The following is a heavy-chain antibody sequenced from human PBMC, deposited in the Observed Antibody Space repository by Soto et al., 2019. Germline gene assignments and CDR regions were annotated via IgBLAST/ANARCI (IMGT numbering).Heavy chain of an antibody. D-gene: IGHD2-15*01. J-gene: IGHJ6*02. CDR2: ISGSGGST. CDR1: GFTFSSYA. CDR3: ARDMGYCSGGSCYSDFYYYYGMDV. V-gene: IGHV3-23*01. Sequence: PGGSLRLSCAASGFTFSSYAMSWVRQAPGKGLEWVSAISGSGGSTYYADSVKGRFTISRDNSKNTLYLQMNSLRAEDTAVYYCARDMGYCSGGSCYSDFYYYYGMDVWGQGTTVTVSS.